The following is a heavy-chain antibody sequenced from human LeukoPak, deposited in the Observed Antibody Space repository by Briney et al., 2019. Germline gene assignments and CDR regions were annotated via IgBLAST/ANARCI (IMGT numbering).Heavy chain of an antibody. CDR3: TRGGPVAGTHKYFQH. CDR1: GGTFSSYA. D-gene: IGHD6-19*01. J-gene: IGHJ1*01. V-gene: IGHV1-69*04. Sequence: GASVKVSCKASGGTFSSYAISWVRQAPGQGLEWMGRIIPILGIANYAQKFQDRVTITADKSTSTAYMELSSLRSEDTAMYYCTRGGPVAGTHKYFQHWGQGTLVTVSS. CDR2: IIPILGIA.